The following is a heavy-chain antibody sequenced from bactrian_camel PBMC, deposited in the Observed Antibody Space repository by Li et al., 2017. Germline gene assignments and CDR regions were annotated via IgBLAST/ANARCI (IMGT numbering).Heavy chain of an antibody. V-gene: IGHV3S53*01. Sequence: HVQPVESGGGSVQAGGSLRLSCAASGITYSRYSMGWFRQAPGKEREGVAVIATDGSTSYADSVNGRFTISKDSAKNTLYLQMNSLKPKDTAMYYCASDWSYGMTAEQALGIMGPGFGYWGQGTQVTVS. CDR2: IATDGST. D-gene: IGHD3*01. CDR1: GITYSRYS. CDR3: ASDWSYGMTAEQALGIMGPGFGY. J-gene: IGHJ6*01.